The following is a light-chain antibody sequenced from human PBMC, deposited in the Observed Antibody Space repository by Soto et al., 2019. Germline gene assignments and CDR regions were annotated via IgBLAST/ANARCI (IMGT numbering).Light chain of an antibody. J-gene: IGKJ5*01. CDR2: DAS. CDR3: QQRSNWPSIT. Sequence: EIVLTQSPATLSLSPGERATLSCRASQCVSSYLAWYQQKPGQAPRLLIYDASNRATGIPARFSGSGSGTDFTLTISSLEPKDFAVYHCQQRSNWPSITFGQGTRLEIK. V-gene: IGKV3-11*01. CDR1: QCVSSY.